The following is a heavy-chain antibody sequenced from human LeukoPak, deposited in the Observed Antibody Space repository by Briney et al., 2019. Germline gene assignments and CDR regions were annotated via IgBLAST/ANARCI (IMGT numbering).Heavy chain of an antibody. V-gene: IGHV1-2*02. CDR2: INPNSGGT. J-gene: IGHJ3*02. CDR3: ARSPEMYYYDSSGYRLDAFDI. D-gene: IGHD3-22*01. Sequence: GASVKVSCKASGYTFTGYYMHWVRQAPGQGLEWMGWINPNSGGTNYAQKFQGRVTMTRDTSISTAYMELSRLRSDDTAVYYCARSPEMYYYDSSGYRLDAFDIWGQGTMVTVSS. CDR1: GYTFTGYY.